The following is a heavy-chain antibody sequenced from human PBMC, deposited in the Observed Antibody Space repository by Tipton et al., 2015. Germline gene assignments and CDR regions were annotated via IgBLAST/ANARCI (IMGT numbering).Heavy chain of an antibody. V-gene: IGHV3-23*01. Sequence: SLRLSCAASGFTFSSYAMSWVRQAPGKGLEWVSAISGSGGSTYYADSVKGRFTISRDNSKSTVFLQMNSLRLDDTAVYYCAKSLVSGDHQANPYYGMDVWGQGTTVTVSS. CDR1: GFTFSSYA. J-gene: IGHJ6*02. D-gene: IGHD2-21*01. CDR3: AKSLVSGDHQANPYYGMDV. CDR2: ISGSGGST.